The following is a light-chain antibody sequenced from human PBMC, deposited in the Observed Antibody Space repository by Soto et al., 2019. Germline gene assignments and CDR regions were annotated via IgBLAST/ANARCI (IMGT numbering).Light chain of an antibody. Sequence: QSVLTQPASVSGSPGKSITISCTGTSSDVGAYDYVSWYHQHPGTAPKLIIYDVSHRPSGVSDRFSGSKSGSTASLTISGLKAEDEANYYCTSYSGITTLGVFGTGTKVTVL. J-gene: IGLJ1*01. CDR2: DVS. CDR3: TSYSGITTLGV. V-gene: IGLV2-14*03. CDR1: SSDVGAYDY.